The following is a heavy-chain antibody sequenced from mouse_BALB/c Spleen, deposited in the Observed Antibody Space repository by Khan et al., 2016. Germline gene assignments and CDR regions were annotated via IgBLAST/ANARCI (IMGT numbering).Heavy chain of an antibody. CDR2: ISYSGST. D-gene: IGHD2-4*01. CDR1: GYSITSDYA. V-gene: IGHV3-2*02. Sequence: EVQLQESGPGLVKPSQSLSLTCTVTGYSITSDYAWNWIRQFPGNKLEWMGYISYSGSTSYNPSLKSRISITRDTSKNQFFLQLNSVTTEDTATXCWARKGDDYLYAMDYWGQGTSVTVSS. CDR3: ARKGDDYLYAMDY. J-gene: IGHJ4*01.